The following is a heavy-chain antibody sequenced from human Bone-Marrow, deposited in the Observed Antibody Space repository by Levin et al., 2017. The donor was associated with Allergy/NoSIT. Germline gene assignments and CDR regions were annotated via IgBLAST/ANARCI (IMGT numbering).Heavy chain of an antibody. V-gene: IGHV3-30-3*01. D-gene: IGHD4-11*01. CDR2: ISHDGGNK. CDR1: GLTFSHHV. Sequence: QPGGSLRLSCAASGLTFSHHVMEWVRQAPGKGLEWMSFISHDGGNKYYADSVKGRFTISRDNAKNTLYLQMNSLRAEDTAVYYCVGSLMTPLYSYYYGLDVWGQGTAVIVSS. CDR3: VGSLMTPLYSYYYGLDV. J-gene: IGHJ6*02.